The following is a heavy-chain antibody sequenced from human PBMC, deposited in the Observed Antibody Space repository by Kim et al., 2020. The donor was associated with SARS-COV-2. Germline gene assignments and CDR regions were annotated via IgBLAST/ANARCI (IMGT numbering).Heavy chain of an antibody. Sequence: GSLRLSCAASGFTFSSYGMHWVRQAPGKGLEWVAVIWYDGSNKYYADSVKGRFTISRDNSKNTLYLQMNSLRAEDTAVYYCARVRYAGPANYYFDYWGQGTLVTVSS. V-gene: IGHV3-33*01. D-gene: IGHD1-1*01. J-gene: IGHJ4*02. CDR3: ARVRYAGPANYYFDY. CDR1: GFTFSSYG. CDR2: IWYDGSNK.